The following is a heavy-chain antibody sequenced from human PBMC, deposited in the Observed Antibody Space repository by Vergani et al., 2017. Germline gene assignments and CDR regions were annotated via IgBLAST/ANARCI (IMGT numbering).Heavy chain of an antibody. CDR2: IKQDGSEK. CDR3: ARDRGAFGYFDY. CDR1: GFTFGGYW. Sequence: EVQLVESGGGLVQPGGSLRLSCAASGFTFGGYWMSGVRQVPGKGLQWVANIKQDGSEKNYVDSVKGRFTIPRDNTKNSLYLQMNSLRVEDTAVFYCARDRGAFGYFDYWGQGTPVTVSS. D-gene: IGHD3-3*02. J-gene: IGHJ4*02. V-gene: IGHV3-7*01.